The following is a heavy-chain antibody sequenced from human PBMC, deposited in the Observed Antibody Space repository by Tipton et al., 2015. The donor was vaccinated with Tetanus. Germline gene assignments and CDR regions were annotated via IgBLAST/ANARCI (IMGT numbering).Heavy chain of an antibody. Sequence: SLRLSCAASGFTFSSYAMHWVRQAPGKGLEWVATISYDGSNKYYAESVKGRFTISRDNSKNTLYLQMNSLRAGDTAVYYCASEKRDPMNHYYYYGMDVWGQGTTVTVSS. CDR3: ASEKRDPMNHYYYYGMDV. V-gene: IGHV3-30-3*01. CDR1: GFTFSSYA. CDR2: ISYDGSNK. J-gene: IGHJ6*02.